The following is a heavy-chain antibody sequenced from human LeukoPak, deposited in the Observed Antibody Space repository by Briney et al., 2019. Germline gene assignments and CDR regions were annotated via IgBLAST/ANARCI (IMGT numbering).Heavy chain of an antibody. CDR2: ISSSSSTI. CDR3: ARRSGIAVAGAFDY. J-gene: IGHJ4*02. Sequence: GGSLRLSCAASGFTFSTSTMNWVRQAPGKGLEWLSYISSSSSTIYYADSVKGRFTISRDNSKNTLYLQMNSLRAEDTAVYYCARRSGIAVAGAFDYWGQGTLVTVSS. CDR1: GFTFSTST. D-gene: IGHD6-19*01. V-gene: IGHV3-48*01.